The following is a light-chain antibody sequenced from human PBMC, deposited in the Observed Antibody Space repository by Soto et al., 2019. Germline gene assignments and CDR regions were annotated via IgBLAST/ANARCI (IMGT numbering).Light chain of an antibody. J-gene: IGKJ5*01. CDR2: ASS. CDR3: QQLNTFPVT. V-gene: IGKV1-9*01. CDR1: QGISSY. Sequence: DIQLTQSPSFLSASVGDRVTITCRASQGISSYLAWYQQTPGKAPKLLIYASSTLQSGVPSRFSGSGSGTAFTLTISILQPEDFATYYCQQLNTFPVTFGQGTRPDI.